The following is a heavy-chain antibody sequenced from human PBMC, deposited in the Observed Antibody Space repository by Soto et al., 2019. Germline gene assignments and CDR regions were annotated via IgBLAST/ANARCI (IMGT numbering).Heavy chain of an antibody. D-gene: IGHD6-13*01. CDR1: GFTFSSYA. V-gene: IGHV3-23*01. J-gene: IGHJ4*02. CDR3: ATARVEGIAAVGGYYFDY. CDR2: ISGSGGST. Sequence: GGSLRLSCAASGFTFSSYAMSWVRQAPGKGLEWVSAISGSGGSTYYADSVKGRFTISRDNSKNTLYLQMNSLRAEDTAVYYCATARVEGIAAVGGYYFDYWGQGTLVTVSS.